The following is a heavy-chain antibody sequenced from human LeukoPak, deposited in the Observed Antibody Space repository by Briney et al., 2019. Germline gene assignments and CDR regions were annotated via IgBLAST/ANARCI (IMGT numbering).Heavy chain of an antibody. Sequence: GGSLRLSCAASGFTFSDYYMSWIRQAPGKGLEWVSHISNSGNTIYYADSVKGRFTISRDNAKNSLYLQMNSLRAEDTAVYYCARDRIAVAGRKLAAEYFQHWGQGTLVTVSS. CDR1: GFTFSDYY. D-gene: IGHD6-19*01. V-gene: IGHV3-11*04. CDR2: ISNSGNTI. CDR3: ARDRIAVAGRKLAAEYFQH. J-gene: IGHJ1*01.